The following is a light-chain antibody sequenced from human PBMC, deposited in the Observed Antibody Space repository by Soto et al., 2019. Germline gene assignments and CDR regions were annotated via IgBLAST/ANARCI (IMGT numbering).Light chain of an antibody. V-gene: IGLV2-14*01. CDR1: SSDVGRYNY. Sequence: QSALTQPASVSGSPGQSITISCTGTSSDVGRYNYVYWYQHHPGKAPKLMIYEVSNRPSGVSNRFSGSKSGDTASLTISGLQAEGEADYYCSSHTSSRSWVFGGGTKLTVL. J-gene: IGLJ3*02. CDR2: EVS. CDR3: SSHTSSRSWV.